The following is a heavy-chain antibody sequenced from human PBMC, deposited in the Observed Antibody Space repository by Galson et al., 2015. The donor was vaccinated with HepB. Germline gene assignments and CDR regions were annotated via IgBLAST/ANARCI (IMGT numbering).Heavy chain of an antibody. J-gene: IGHJ4*02. CDR3: ARGLYSSAWSLDS. V-gene: IGHV1-46*01. Sequence: SCKASGYPFTSYDIHWVRQPPGPGLEWMGVINLSGDFTNYTQTFQGRVTMTTDRSTTTVYMELSSLRSEDTALCFCARGLYSSAWSLDSWGQGTLVTVSS. D-gene: IGHD6-19*01. CDR2: INLSGDFT. CDR1: GYPFTSYD.